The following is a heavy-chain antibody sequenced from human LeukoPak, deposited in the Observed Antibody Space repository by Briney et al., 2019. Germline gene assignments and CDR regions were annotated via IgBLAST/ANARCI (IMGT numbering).Heavy chain of an antibody. CDR2: IKQDGSEK. Sequence: PGGSLRLSCAASGFTFSSYWMSWVRQAPGKGLEWVANIKQDGSEKYYVDSVKGRFTISRDNAKNSLYLQMNSLRAEDTAVYYCARDKSVQLWFYYYYMDVWGKGTTVTVSS. V-gene: IGHV3-7*01. CDR1: GFTFSSYW. J-gene: IGHJ6*03. D-gene: IGHD5-18*01. CDR3: ARDKSVQLWFYYYYMDV.